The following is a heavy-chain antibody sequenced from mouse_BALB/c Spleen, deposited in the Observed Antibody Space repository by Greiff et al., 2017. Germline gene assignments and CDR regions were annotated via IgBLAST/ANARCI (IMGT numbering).Heavy chain of an antibody. Sequence: EVQGVESGGGLVKPGGSLKLSCAASGFTFSSYTMSWVRQTPEKRLEWVATISSGGSYTYYPDSVKGRFTISRDNAKNTLYLQMSSLKSEDTAMYYYIMRVDYWGQGTTLTVSS. D-gene: IGHD2-3*01. CDR3: IMRVDY. CDR1: GFTFSSYT. V-gene: IGHV5-6-4*01. CDR2: ISSGGSYT. J-gene: IGHJ2*01.